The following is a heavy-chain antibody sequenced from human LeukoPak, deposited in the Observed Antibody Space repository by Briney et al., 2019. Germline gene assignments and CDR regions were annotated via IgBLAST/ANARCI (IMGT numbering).Heavy chain of an antibody. CDR1: GGSISSSSYY. CDR2: IYYSGST. V-gene: IGHV4-39*01. Sequence: SETLSLTCTVSGGSISSSSYYWGWIHQPPGKGLEWIGSIYYSGSTYYNPSLKSRVTISVDTSKNQFSLKLSSVTAADTAVYYCAAPGGDSSYNWFDPWGQGTLVTVSS. J-gene: IGHJ5*02. CDR3: AAPGGDSSYNWFDP. D-gene: IGHD2-21*02.